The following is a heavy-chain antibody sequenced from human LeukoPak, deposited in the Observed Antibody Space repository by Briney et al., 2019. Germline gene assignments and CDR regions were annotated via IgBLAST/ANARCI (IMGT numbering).Heavy chain of an antibody. CDR2: IRSKANSYAT. CDR3: TSSYYYDSSGYPLEY. Sequence: GGSLRLSCAASGFTFSGSAMHWVRQASGKGLEWVGRIRSKANSYATAYAASMKGRFTISRDDSKNTAYLQMNSLKTEDTAVYYCTSSYYYDSSGYPLEYWGQGTLVTVSS. D-gene: IGHD3-22*01. J-gene: IGHJ4*02. V-gene: IGHV3-73*01. CDR1: GFTFSGSA.